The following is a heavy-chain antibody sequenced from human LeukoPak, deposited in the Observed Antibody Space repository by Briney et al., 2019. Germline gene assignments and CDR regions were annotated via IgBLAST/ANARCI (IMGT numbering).Heavy chain of an antibody. CDR3: VRPPINYYHVDY. CDR2: IDSDGSST. V-gene: IGHV3-74*01. J-gene: IGHJ4*02. Sequence: GGSLRLSCAASGFTFSSYWMHCVRQAPGKGLVWVSRIDSDGSSTRYADSVKGRFTISRDNAKNTLYLQMNSLRAEDTAVYYWVRPPINYYHVDYWGQGALVSVSS. D-gene: IGHD1-26*01. CDR1: GFTFSSYW.